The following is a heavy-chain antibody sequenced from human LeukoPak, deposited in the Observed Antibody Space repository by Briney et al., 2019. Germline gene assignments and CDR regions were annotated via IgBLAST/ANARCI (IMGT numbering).Heavy chain of an antibody. CDR2: ISGSGGST. CDR3: AKLFYSSSAGDAFDI. D-gene: IGHD6-6*01. V-gene: IGHV3-23*01. Sequence: GGSLRLSCAASGFTFSSYAMSWVRQAPGKGLEWVSAISGSGGSTYYADSVKGRFTISRDNSKNTLYLQMNSLRAEDTTVYYCAKLFYSSSAGDAFDIWGQGTMVTVSS. CDR1: GFTFSSYA. J-gene: IGHJ3*02.